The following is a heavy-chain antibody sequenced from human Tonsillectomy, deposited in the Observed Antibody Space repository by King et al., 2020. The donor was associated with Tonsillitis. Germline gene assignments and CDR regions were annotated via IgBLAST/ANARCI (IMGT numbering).Heavy chain of an antibody. J-gene: IGHJ6*02. V-gene: IGHV1-69*09. CDR1: GGTFTNYA. D-gene: IGHD3-3*01. CDR2: VIPLRGSS. Sequence: QLVQSGAEVKKPGSTVKVSCKASGGTFTNYAINWVRQAPGQGLEWLGRVIPLRGSSKYAQKYQGRVTITADTATTTAYMELRSLTSEDTAVYYCARDEGIYGVVNYYAIDVWGQGTTVSVFS. CDR3: ARDEGIYGVVNYYAIDV.